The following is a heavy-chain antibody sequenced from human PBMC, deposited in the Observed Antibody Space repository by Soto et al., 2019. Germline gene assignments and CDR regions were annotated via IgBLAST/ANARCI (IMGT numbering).Heavy chain of an antibody. CDR2: INDDSTYI. Sequence: EVQLVESGGGLVNPGGSLRLSCTASGFAFNTYSMNWVRQAPGKWLEWVSSINDDSTYIYYSDSLRGRITISRDNAKDSLFLQINSVRPDDTAVYYCVRDLGRYFRSGYMDLWGDGATVTVSS. CDR3: VRDLGRYFRSGYMDL. D-gene: IGHD3-9*01. V-gene: IGHV3-21*02. CDR1: GFAFNTYS. J-gene: IGHJ6*02.